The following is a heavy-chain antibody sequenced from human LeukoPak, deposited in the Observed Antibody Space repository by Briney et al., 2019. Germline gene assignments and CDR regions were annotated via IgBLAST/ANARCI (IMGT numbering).Heavy chain of an antibody. V-gene: IGHV4-39*01. J-gene: IGHJ6*03. CDR1: GGSISSGSYY. Sequence: SETLSLTCTVSGGSISSGSYYWGWIRQPPGKGLEWIGSIYYSGSTYYNPSLKSRVTISVDTSKNQFSLKLSSVTAADTAVYYCARQLYYYDSSGYYWGDYYYMDVWGKGTTVTVSS. CDR3: ARQLYYYDSSGYYWGDYYYMDV. D-gene: IGHD3-22*01. CDR2: IYYSGST.